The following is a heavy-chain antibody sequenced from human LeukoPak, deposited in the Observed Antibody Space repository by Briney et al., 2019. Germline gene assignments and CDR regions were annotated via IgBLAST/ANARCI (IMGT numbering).Heavy chain of an antibody. J-gene: IGHJ4*02. V-gene: IGHV3-66*01. CDR1: EFSVGSNY. CDR3: ARAYQRLGGLSLPDY. CDR2: IYSGGST. Sequence: GGSLRLSCAASEFSVGSNYMTWVRQAPGKGLEWVSLIYSGGSTYYADSVKGRFTISRDNSKNTLYLQMNSLRAEDTAVYYCARAYQRLGGLSLPDYWGQGTLVTVSS. D-gene: IGHD3-16*02.